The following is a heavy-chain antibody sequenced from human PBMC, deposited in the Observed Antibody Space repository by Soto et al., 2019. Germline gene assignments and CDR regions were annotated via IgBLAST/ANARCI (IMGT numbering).Heavy chain of an antibody. Sequence: QEPLVQSGDEVKKPGSSVKVSCKTSRGTFSSYSISWVRQAPGQGLEWMGGIIPVFGSPDYAQRFQGRVTITADESTSTVHMELSNLKSEDTALYYCAGDLPHILSGPWFVPWGQGTLVTVSS. CDR1: RGTFSSYS. J-gene: IGHJ5*02. CDR2: IIPVFGSP. V-gene: IGHV1-69*01. D-gene: IGHD3-9*01. CDR3: AGDLPHILSGPWFVP.